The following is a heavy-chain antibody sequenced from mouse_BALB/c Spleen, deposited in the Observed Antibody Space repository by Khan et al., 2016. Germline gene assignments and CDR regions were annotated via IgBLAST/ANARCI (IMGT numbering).Heavy chain of an antibody. V-gene: IGHV1-52*01. D-gene: IGHD1-2*01. CDR2: IDPSNNET. CDR1: GYPFTSYW. Sequence: QVQLQQPGPELVRPGTSVKVSCKASGYPFTSYWIHWVRQRPRQGLEWTGMIDPSNNETRLNQKFKDKATLNVDKSSNTAYMQLSSLTSEDSAIYYYARMGQGGYGFAFWGQGTLVTVST. CDR3: ARMGQGGYGFAF. J-gene: IGHJ3*01.